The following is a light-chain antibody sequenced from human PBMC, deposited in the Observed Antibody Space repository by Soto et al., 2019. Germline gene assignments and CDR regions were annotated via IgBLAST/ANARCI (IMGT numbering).Light chain of an antibody. CDR2: DVS. CDR3: CSYAGTYSFYV. V-gene: IGLV2-11*01. Sequence: QSVLTQPRSVSGSPGQSVTISCTGTSSDVGGYNYVSWYQQHPGKAPKLVLYDVSNRPSGVPDRFSGSKSGNTASLSISGLQAEDEAEYYCCSYAGTYSFYVFGTGTKLTVL. CDR1: SSDVGGYNY. J-gene: IGLJ1*01.